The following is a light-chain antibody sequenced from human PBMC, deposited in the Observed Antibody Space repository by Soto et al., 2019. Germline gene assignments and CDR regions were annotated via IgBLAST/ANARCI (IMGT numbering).Light chain of an antibody. Sequence: QSVLTQPPSVSAAPGQKVTISCSGSSSNIGNNYVGWYQQLPGTVPKLLIYDDSKRPHGIPDRFSGSKSATSATLDITGLQTGDEADYYCGAWDNSLSAVVFVGGTKLTVL. V-gene: IGLV1-51*01. CDR2: DDS. CDR3: GAWDNSLSAVV. J-gene: IGLJ2*01. CDR1: SSNIGNNY.